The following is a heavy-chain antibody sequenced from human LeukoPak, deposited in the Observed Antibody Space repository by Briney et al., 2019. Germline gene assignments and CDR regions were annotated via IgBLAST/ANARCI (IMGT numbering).Heavy chain of an antibody. CDR1: GGSISSYY. Sequence: SETLSLTCTVSGGSISSYYWSWIRQPPGKGLEWIGYIYYSGSTNYNPSLKSRVTISVDTSKNQFSLKLSSVTAADTAVYYCARVEYYYYYMDVWGKGTTVTVSS. V-gene: IGHV4-59*01. CDR2: IYYSGST. J-gene: IGHJ6*03. CDR3: ARVEYYYYYMDV.